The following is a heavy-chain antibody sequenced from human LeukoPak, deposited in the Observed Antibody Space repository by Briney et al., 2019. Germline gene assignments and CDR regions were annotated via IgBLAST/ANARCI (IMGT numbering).Heavy chain of an antibody. V-gene: IGHV4-38-2*02. CDR3: ARDTSRYSSSWLFDY. CDR2: IYHSGST. J-gene: IGHJ4*02. D-gene: IGHD6-13*01. CDR1: GYSISSGYY. Sequence: PSETLSLTCTVSGYSISSGYYWGWIRQPPGKGLEWIGSIYHSGSTCYNPSLKSRVTISVDTSKNQFSLKLSSVTAADTAVYYCARDTSRYSSSWLFDYWGQGTLVTVSS.